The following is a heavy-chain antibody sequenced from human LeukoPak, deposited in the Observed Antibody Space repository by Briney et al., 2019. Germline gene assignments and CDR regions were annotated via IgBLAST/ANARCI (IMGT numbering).Heavy chain of an antibody. J-gene: IGHJ4*02. CDR2: ISSSSGYI. CDR3: ARTPGYSGGRYYFDY. D-gene: IGHD6-19*01. V-gene: IGHV3-21*01. CDR1: GFTFSYYS. Sequence: PGGSLRLSCAASGFTFSYYSMNWVRQAPGKGLEWVSSISSSSGYISYADSVKGRFTISRDNAKNSLYLQMNSLRAEDTAVYYCARTPGYSGGRYYFDYWGQGTLVTVSS.